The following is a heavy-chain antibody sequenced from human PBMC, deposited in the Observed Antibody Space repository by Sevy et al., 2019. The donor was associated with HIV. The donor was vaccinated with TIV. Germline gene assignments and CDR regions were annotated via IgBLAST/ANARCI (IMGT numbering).Heavy chain of an antibody. CDR3: ARGEMATIMVQY. J-gene: IGHJ4*02. D-gene: IGHD5-12*01. CDR2: ISYDGSNK. V-gene: IGHV3-30-3*01. Sequence: GGSLRLSCAASGFTFSSYAMHWVRQAPGKGLEWVAVISYDGSNKYYADSVKGRFTISRDNSKNTLYLQMNSLRAEDMAVYYCARGEMATIMVQYWGQGTLVTVSS. CDR1: GFTFSSYA.